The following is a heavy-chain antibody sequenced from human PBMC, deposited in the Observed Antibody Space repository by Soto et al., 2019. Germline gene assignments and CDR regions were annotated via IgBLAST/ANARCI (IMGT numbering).Heavy chain of an antibody. J-gene: IGHJ3*02. D-gene: IGHD4-17*01. CDR1: GFTFSSYS. V-gene: IGHV3-21*01. Sequence: EVQLVESGGGLVKPGGSLRLSCAASGFTFSSYSMNWVRQAPGKGLEWVSSISSSSSYIYYADSVKGRFTISRDNAKNSLYLQMNSLRAEDTAVYYCASTGATVNAFDIWGQGTMVTVSS. CDR3: ASTGATVNAFDI. CDR2: ISSSSSYI.